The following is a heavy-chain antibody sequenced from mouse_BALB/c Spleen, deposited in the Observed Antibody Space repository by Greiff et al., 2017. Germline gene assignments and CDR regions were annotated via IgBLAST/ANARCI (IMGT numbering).Heavy chain of an antibody. Sequence: EVMLVESGGGLVKPGGSLKLSCAASGFAFSSYDMSWVRQTPEKRLEWVAYISSGGGSTYYPDTVKGRFTISRDNAKNTLYLQMSSLKSEDTAMYYCARHEGCGGYVDYWGQGTTLTVSA. CDR2: ISSGGGST. CDR1: GFAFSSYD. J-gene: IGHJ2*01. CDR3: ARHEGCGGYVDY. D-gene: IGHD3-3*01. V-gene: IGHV5-12-1*01.